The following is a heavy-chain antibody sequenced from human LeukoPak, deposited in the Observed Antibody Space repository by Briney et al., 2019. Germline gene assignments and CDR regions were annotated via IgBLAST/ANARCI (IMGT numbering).Heavy chain of an antibody. J-gene: IGHJ5*02. CDR3: AKAWAIVVPPAMDWFDP. D-gene: IGHD2-2*01. Sequence: QSGGSLRLSCAASGFTFSNYAMSWVRQAPGKGLEWVSLISGSGDITYYADSVKGRFTISRDNSKNTLYLQMNSLRAEDTAVYYCAKAWAIVVPPAMDWFDPWGQETLVTVSS. CDR1: GFTFSNYA. V-gene: IGHV3-23*01. CDR2: ISGSGDIT.